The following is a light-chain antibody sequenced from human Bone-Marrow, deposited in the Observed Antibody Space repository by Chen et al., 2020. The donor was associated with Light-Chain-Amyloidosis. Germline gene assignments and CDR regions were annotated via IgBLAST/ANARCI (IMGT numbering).Light chain of an antibody. Sequence: QSVLTQPPSASGTPGQRVVISCSGSDSNIETKTVNWFQQLPGTAPKLLIYSNDQRPSGVPDRYSASRSGTSASLDISGPQSEDEADDYCACWDDSLSDWVFGGGTKLTVL. CDR3: ACWDDSLSDWV. CDR2: SND. J-gene: IGLJ3*02. V-gene: IGLV1-44*01. CDR1: DSNIETKT.